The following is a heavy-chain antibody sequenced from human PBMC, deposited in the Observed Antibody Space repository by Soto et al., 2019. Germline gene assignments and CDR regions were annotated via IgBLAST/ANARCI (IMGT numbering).Heavy chain of an antibody. CDR2: ITQDGSAK. CDR3: AGGTGWVHDY. D-gene: IGHD1-1*01. CDR1: GFTFSNYW. Sequence: EVQLVESGGGLVQPGGSLRLSCAGSGFTFSNYWMNWVRQTPGKGLEWVANITQDGSAKNYVESVKGRFTISRDNDKNFVYLQTNSLRAEDTAVYYCAGGTGWVHDYLGQGDLGNVFS. V-gene: IGHV3-7*04. J-gene: IGHJ4*02.